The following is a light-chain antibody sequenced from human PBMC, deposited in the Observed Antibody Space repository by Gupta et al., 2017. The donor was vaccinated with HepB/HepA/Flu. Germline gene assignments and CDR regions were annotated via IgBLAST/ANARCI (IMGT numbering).Light chain of an antibody. J-gene: IGKJ1*01. CDR2: YAS. V-gene: IGKV6-21*01. CDR3: QQRSSLPWT. CDR1: QSIGSS. Sequence: EIVLTQSPDFQSVNPKEKVTITCRASQSIGSSLHWYQQKPDQSPKLLIKYASQYVSGVPSRFSGSGSGTDFTLTINSLEAEDAATYYCQQRSSLPWTFGQGTKVEIK.